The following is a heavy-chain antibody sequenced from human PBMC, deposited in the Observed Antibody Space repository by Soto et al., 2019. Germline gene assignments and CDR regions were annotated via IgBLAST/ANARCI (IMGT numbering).Heavy chain of an antibody. Sequence: EVQLLESGGGLVQPGGSLRLSCAASGFIFSSYATSWVRQAPGKGLEWVSAISSSGGSTYYADSVKGRFTISRDDSENTLYLQMNSLRAEDTAVYFCVKQCTTSCYSAGDYWGQGTLVTVSS. CDR2: ISSSGGST. J-gene: IGHJ4*02. CDR1: GFIFSSYA. D-gene: IGHD2-2*02. V-gene: IGHV3-23*01. CDR3: VKQCTTSCYSAGDY.